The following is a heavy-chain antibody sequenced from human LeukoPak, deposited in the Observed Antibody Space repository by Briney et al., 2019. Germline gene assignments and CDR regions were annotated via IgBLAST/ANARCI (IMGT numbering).Heavy chain of an antibody. CDR3: ARDLISPLLWFGELYIDY. CDR1: GYTFTSYY. V-gene: IGHV1-46*01. CDR2: INPSGGST. J-gene: IGHJ4*02. D-gene: IGHD3-10*01. Sequence: ASVKVSCKASGYTFTSYYMHWVRQAPGQGLEWMGIINPSGGSTSYAQKFQGRVTMTRDTSTSTVYMELSSLRSEDTAVYYCARDLISPLLWFGELYIDYWGQGTLVTVSS.